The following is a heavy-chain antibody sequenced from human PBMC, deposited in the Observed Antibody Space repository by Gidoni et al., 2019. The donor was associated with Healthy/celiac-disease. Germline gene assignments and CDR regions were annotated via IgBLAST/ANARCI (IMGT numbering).Heavy chain of an antibody. CDR2: ISSSSSYT. CDR1: GFTFSDYY. D-gene: IGHD2-2*02. CDR3: ARLYTKHAFDI. J-gene: IGHJ3*02. V-gene: IGHV3-11*06. Sequence: QVQLVESGGGLVKPGGSLRLSCAASGFTFSDYYMSWIRQAPGKGLEWVSYISSSSSYTNYADSVKGRFTISRDNAKNSLYLQMNSLRAEDTAVYYCARLYTKHAFDIWGQGTMVTVSS.